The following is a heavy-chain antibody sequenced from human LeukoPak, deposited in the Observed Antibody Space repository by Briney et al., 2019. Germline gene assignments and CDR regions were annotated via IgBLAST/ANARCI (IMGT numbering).Heavy chain of an antibody. CDR2: IIPIFGPA. CDR1: RGTYSNYA. D-gene: IGHD6-19*01. J-gene: IGHJ3*02. Sequence: ASVKVSCKASRGTYSNYAMSGVRPAPGKGLEWLGRIIPIFGPASYAQKLKGRVTITTDESTSTAYMELRSLRSEDTAVYYCARGTSSGHDAFDIWGEGAMVTVSS. V-gene: IGHV1-69*05. CDR3: ARGTSSGHDAFDI.